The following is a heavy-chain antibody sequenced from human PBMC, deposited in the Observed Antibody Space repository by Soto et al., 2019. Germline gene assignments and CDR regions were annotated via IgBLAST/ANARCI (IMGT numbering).Heavy chain of an antibody. CDR2: IYWDDDK. V-gene: IGHV2-5*02. J-gene: IGHJ5*02. CDR1: GFSLSTSGVG. CDR3: AHPYGDYVSHWFDP. D-gene: IGHD4-17*01. Sequence: QITLKESGPTLVKPTQTLTLTCTFSGFSLSTSGVGVGWIRQPPGKALEWLALIYWDDDKRYSPSLKSRLTITQDTSKNQVVLTMTNMDPVDTATYYCAHPYGDYVSHWFDPWGQGTLVTVSS.